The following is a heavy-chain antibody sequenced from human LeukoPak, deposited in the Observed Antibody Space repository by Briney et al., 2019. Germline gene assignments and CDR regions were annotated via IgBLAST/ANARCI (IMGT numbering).Heavy chain of an antibody. CDR1: GFTFSSYA. J-gene: IGHJ4*02. V-gene: IGHV3-30-3*01. Sequence: GGSLRLSCAASGFTFSSYAMHWVRQAPGKGLEWVAVISYDGSNKYYADSVKGRFTISRDNSKNTLYLQMNSLRAEDTVVYYCARDHDAAGNFDYWGQGTLVTVSS. D-gene: IGHD6-19*01. CDR3: ARDHDAAGNFDY. CDR2: ISYDGSNK.